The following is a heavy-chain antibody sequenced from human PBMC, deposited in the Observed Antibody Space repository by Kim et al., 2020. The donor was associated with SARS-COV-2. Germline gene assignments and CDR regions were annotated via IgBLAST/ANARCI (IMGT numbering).Heavy chain of an antibody. V-gene: IGHV3-48*02. Sequence: YVDSVKCRFTISRDNAKNSLSLQMNSLRDEDSAVYYCARDSRTAYGMDVWGQGTTVTVSS. CDR3: ARDSRTAYGMDV. J-gene: IGHJ6*02.